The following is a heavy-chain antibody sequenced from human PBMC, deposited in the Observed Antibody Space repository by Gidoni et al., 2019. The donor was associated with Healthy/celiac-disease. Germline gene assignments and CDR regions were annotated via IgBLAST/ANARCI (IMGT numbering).Heavy chain of an antibody. CDR2: IWYDGSNK. V-gene: IGHV3-33*01. J-gene: IGHJ4*02. CDR1: GFAFSSYG. Sequence: QVQLLASGGGVVQPGWSLRLSCAASGFAFSSYGMHWVRQAPGKGLEWVAVIWYDGSNKYYADSVKGRFTISRDNSKNTLYLQMNSLRAEDTAVYYCARENKVVNGYYFDYWGQGTLVTVSS. D-gene: IGHD3-22*01. CDR3: ARENKVVNGYYFDY.